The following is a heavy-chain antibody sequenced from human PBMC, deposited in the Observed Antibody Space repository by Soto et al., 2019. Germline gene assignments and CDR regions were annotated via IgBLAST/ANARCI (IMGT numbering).Heavy chain of an antibody. Sequence: QVQLVESGGGVVQPGRSLRLSCAASGFTFSSYGMHWVRQAPGKGLEWVAVIWYDGSNKYYADSVKGRFTISRDNSKNTLYLQMNSLRAEDTAVYYCPRDAPPSGSYPNYYFDYWGQGTLVTVSS. CDR3: PRDAPPSGSYPNYYFDY. J-gene: IGHJ4*02. CDR1: GFTFSSYG. CDR2: IWYDGSNK. V-gene: IGHV3-33*01. D-gene: IGHD1-26*01.